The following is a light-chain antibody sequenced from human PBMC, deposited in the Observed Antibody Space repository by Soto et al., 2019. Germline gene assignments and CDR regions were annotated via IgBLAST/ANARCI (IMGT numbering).Light chain of an antibody. CDR3: SSYSSSSTVV. Sequence: QSALTQPASVSGSPGQSITISCTGTSSDVGSYNYVSWYQQHPVKAPKLMIYDVSNPPSGVSHRFSGSKSGNTASLTTSGLQAEDEADYYCSSYSSSSTVVFGGGTKLTVL. J-gene: IGLJ2*01. CDR1: SSDVGSYNY. V-gene: IGLV2-14*01. CDR2: DVS.